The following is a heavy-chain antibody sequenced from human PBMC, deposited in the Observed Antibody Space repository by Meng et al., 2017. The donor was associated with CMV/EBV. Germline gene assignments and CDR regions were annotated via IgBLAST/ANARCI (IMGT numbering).Heavy chain of an antibody. V-gene: IGHV3-30*02. CDR2: IRYDGSDK. CDR1: GFTFSSYG. D-gene: IGHD2-21*01. CDR3: AKDNEAYCGGDCYSAD. Sequence: GGSLRLSCAASGFTFSSYGMHWVRQAPGKGLEWVAFIRYDGSDKYYADSVKGRFTISRDNAKNSLYLQMNSLRAEDTALYYCAKDNEAYCGGDCYSADWGQGTLVTVSS. J-gene: IGHJ4*02.